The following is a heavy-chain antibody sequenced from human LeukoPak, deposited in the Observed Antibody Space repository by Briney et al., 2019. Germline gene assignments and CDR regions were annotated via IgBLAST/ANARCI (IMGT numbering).Heavy chain of an antibody. CDR2: ISYDGSNK. Sequence: GGSLRLSCAASGFTFSSYAMPWVRQAPGKGLEWVAVISYDGSNKYYADSVKGRFTISRDNSKNTLYLQMNSLRAEDTAVYYCAARIAAAGLFDYWGQGTLVTVSS. D-gene: IGHD6-13*01. CDR1: GFTFSSYA. J-gene: IGHJ4*02. V-gene: IGHV3-30-3*01. CDR3: AARIAAAGLFDY.